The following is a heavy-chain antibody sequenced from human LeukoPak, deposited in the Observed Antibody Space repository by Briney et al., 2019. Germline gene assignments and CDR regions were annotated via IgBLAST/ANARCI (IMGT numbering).Heavy chain of an antibody. Sequence: ASVKVSCKTSGYTFTNYDINWVRRATGQGLEWLGWMSPGSGYTGYAQKFQGRVTMTRDISITTAYVELSSLRSEDTAVYYCARGIEAGVDYWGQGTLVTVSS. V-gene: IGHV1-8*02. CDR1: GYTFTNYD. J-gene: IGHJ4*02. CDR2: MSPGSGYT. D-gene: IGHD6-25*01. CDR3: ARGIEAGVDY.